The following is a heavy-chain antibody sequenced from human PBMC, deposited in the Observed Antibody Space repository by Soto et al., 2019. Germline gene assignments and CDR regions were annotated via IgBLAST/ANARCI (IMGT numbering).Heavy chain of an antibody. D-gene: IGHD6-19*01. CDR1: GYSFTGYY. J-gene: IGHJ5*02. V-gene: IGHV1-2*02. CDR2: INPNTGGT. CDR3: AKGSSGWEPNWFDP. Sequence: GASVKVSCKASGYSFTGYYVHWVRQAPGQGLEWMGWINPNTGGTNYARKFQGRVTVTRDTSITTAYMELSSLTSDDTAVYYCAKGSSGWEPNWFDPWGQGTLVTVSS.